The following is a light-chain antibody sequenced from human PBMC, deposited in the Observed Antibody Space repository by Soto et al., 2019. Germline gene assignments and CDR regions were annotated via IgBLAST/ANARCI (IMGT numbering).Light chain of an antibody. J-gene: IGKJ1*01. CDR1: QSISIY. CDR2: AAS. Sequence: DIQMTQSPSSLSASVGDRVTITCRASQSISIYLNWYQQKPGQAPKLLINAASTLQGGVPSSFSGSESGTDFTLTINCLRPEDVTAYFCQQSYNTPWTFSQET. CDR3: QQSYNTPWT. V-gene: IGKV1-39*01.